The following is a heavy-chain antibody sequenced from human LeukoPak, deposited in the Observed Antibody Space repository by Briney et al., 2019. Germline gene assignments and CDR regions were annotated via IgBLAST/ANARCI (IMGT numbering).Heavy chain of an antibody. CDR3: ARDRQSTFMDV. J-gene: IGHJ6*02. CDR2: IWYDGSNK. V-gene: IGHV3-33*01. D-gene: IGHD3-16*01. Sequence: GGSLRLSCATSGFTFSNHGMHWVRQAPGKGLEWVAVIWYDGSNKYYAGSVKGRFTISRDNSKKTLYLQMNSPRAEDTAVYYCARDRQSTFMDVWGQGTTVTVSS. CDR1: GFTFSNHG.